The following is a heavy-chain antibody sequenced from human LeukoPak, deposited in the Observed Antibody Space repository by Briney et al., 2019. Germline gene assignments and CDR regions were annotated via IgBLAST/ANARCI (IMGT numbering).Heavy chain of an antibody. Sequence: TGGSLRLSCAASGFTFSNYAMNWVRQAPGKGLEWVSVMYSAGFTYYADSVKGRFTISRDNSKNTLNLQMNSLRAEDTAVYYCANSRRSGYWYFDLWGRGTLVTVSS. CDR1: GFTFSNYA. J-gene: IGHJ2*01. D-gene: IGHD3-22*01. CDR3: ANSRRSGYWYFDL. CDR2: MYSAGFT. V-gene: IGHV3-53*01.